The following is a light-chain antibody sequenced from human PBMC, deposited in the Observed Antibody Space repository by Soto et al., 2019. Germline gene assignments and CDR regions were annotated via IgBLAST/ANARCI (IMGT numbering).Light chain of an antibody. Sequence: DIQITLSPSSLPAPVGDRVTFTCRTSQEIRNDLAWYQQKPGKAPKRLIYATSSLQSGVPSRFRGSGSGTEFTLTLSSLQPEDFATYYCQQHHSYPITFGQGTNVDI. CDR3: QQHHSYPIT. CDR1: QEIRND. CDR2: ATS. V-gene: IGKV1-17*01. J-gene: IGKJ1*01.